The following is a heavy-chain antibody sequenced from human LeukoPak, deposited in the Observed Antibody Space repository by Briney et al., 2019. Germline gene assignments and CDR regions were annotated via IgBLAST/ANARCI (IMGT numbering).Heavy chain of an antibody. J-gene: IGHJ4*02. CDR3: AKGSYSSGWYESDY. D-gene: IGHD6-19*01. V-gene: IGHV3-33*06. CDR2: IWYDGSKK. CDR1: GFSFSSHG. Sequence: GGSLRLSCAASGFSFSSHGMHWVRQAPGKGLEWVAVIWYDGSKKYNADSVKGRFTISRDNSKNTLYLQMNSLRAEDTAVYYCAKGSYSSGWYESDYWGQGTLVTVSS.